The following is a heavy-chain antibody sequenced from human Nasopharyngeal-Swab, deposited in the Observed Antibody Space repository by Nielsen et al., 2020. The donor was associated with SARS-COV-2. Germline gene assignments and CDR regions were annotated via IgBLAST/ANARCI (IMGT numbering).Heavy chain of an antibody. J-gene: IGHJ3*02. CDR2: ISYDGSNK. CDR3: AKGLWTLTLDAFDI. CDR1: GFTFSSYG. V-gene: IGHV3-30*18. D-gene: IGHD5-18*01. Sequence: GESLKISCAASGFTFSSYGMHWVRQAPGKGLEWVAVISYDGSNKYYAGSVKGRFTISRDNSKNTLYLQMNSLRAEDTAVYYCAKGLWTLTLDAFDIWGQGTMVTVSS.